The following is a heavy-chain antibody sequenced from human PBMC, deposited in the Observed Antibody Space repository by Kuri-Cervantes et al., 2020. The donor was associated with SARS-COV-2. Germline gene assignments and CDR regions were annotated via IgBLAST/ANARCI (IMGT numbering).Heavy chain of an antibody. Sequence: GGSLRLSCAASGFTFSSYGMHWVRQAPGKGLEWVAVIWYDGSNKYYADSVKGRFTISRDNSKNTLYLQMNSLRAEDTAVYYCARDSMGSGWYYYYYYGMDVWGQGTTVTVSS. CDR2: IWYDGSNK. D-gene: IGHD6-19*01. CDR1: GFTFSSYG. J-gene: IGHJ6*02. CDR3: ARDSMGSGWYYYYYYGMDV. V-gene: IGHV3-33*08.